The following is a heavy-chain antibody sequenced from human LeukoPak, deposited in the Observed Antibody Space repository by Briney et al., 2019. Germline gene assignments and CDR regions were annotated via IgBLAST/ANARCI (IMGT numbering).Heavy chain of an antibody. CDR3: TRDAAGLDY. CDR2: VKRDGTVT. J-gene: IGHJ4*02. D-gene: IGHD1-14*01. CDR1: GFTFTSHW. Sequence: GGSLRPSCVASGFTFTSHWMHWVRRTPGKGLMWVSRVKRDGTVTSYADSVKGRFTISRDNAKNTVYLQMSSLRVEDTGVYYCTRDAAGLDYWGQGTLVTVSS. V-gene: IGHV3-74*01.